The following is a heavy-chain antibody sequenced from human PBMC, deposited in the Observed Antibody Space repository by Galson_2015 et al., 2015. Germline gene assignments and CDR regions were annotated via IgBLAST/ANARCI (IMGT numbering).Heavy chain of an antibody. Sequence: SLRLSCAASGFTFSSYAMYWVRQAPGKGLEWVAVISYDGSNKYYADSVKGRFTISRDNSKNTLYLQMSSLRAEDTAVYYCARETYGDYVLVDYWGQGTLVTVSS. V-gene: IGHV3-30-3*01. CDR3: ARETYGDYVLVDY. CDR2: ISYDGSNK. D-gene: IGHD4-17*01. J-gene: IGHJ4*02. CDR1: GFTFSSYA.